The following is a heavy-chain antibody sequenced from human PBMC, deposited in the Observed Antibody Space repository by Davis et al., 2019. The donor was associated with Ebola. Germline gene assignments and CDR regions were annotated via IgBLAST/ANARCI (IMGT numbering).Heavy chain of an antibody. Sequence: GESLKISCAASGFTFSSYSMNWVRQAPGKGLEWVSSISSSSSYIYFADSVKGRFTISRDNAKNSLYLQMNSLRAEDTATYYCARFCHYTDCSYFDYWGQGTMVAVSS. V-gene: IGHV3-21*04. CDR2: ISSSSSYI. CDR1: GFTFSSYS. D-gene: IGHD2-15*01. CDR3: ARFCHYTDCSYFDY. J-gene: IGHJ4*02.